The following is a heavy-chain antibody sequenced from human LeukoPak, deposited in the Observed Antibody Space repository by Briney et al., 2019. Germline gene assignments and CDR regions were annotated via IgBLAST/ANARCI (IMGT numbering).Heavy chain of an antibody. J-gene: IGHJ6*03. V-gene: IGHV4-61*02. CDR3: ARGRDHYMDV. Sequence: SQTLSLTCTVSGDSISSGDYYWSWIRQPAGKGLEWIGRISSSGSTNYNPSLKSRVTISVDTSKNQFSLKLSSVTAADTAVYYCARGRDHYMDVWGKGTTVTVSS. CDR1: GDSISSGDYY. CDR2: ISSSGST. D-gene: IGHD5-24*01.